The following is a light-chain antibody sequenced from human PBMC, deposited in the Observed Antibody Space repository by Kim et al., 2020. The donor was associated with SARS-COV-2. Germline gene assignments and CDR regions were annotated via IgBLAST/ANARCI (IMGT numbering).Light chain of an antibody. CDR1: QKISHW. V-gene: IGKV1-5*01. CDR2: DAS. Sequence: VGDRDTITCRADQKISHWFAWYQQKPRKAPKLLIYDASTLQSGVPSRFSGSGSGTEFTLTVNSLQTDDFASYYCQQYSTYSSTFGQGTKV. J-gene: IGKJ1*01. CDR3: QQYSTYSST.